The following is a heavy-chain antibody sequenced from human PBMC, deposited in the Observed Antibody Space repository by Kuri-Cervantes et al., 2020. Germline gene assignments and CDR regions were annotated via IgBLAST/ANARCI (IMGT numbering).Heavy chain of an antibody. Sequence: ASVMVSCKASGYTFTSYYMHWVRHDPGQGLEWMGIINPSGGSTSYAQNFQGRVTITRDTSTSTVYMELSSLRSEDTAVYCCARGLAAPRYFDYWGQGTLVTVAS. J-gene: IGHJ4*02. CDR2: INPSGGST. CDR1: GYTFTSYY. V-gene: IGHV1-46*01. D-gene: IGHD6-6*01. CDR3: ARGLAAPRYFDY.